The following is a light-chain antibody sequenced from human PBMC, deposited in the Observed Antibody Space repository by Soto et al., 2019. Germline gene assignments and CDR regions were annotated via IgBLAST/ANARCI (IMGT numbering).Light chain of an antibody. CDR2: EVS. V-gene: IGLV2-14*01. J-gene: IGLJ3*02. CDR1: SSDVGGYNY. Sequence: QSVLTQPAPVSGSPGQSITISCTGTSSDVGGYNYVSWYQQHPGKAPKLMIYEVSNRPSGVSNRFSGSKSGNTASLTISGLQAEDEADYYCSSFTSINTWVFGGGTKLTVL. CDR3: SSFTSINTWV.